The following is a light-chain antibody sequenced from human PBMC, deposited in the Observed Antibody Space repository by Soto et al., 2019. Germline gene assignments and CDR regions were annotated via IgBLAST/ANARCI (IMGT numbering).Light chain of an antibody. CDR1: SSDVGGYNY. V-gene: IGLV2-8*01. CDR3: SSYAGSSNV. CDR2: EVN. J-gene: IGLJ1*01. Sequence: QSFLTQPPSASLSPGQSVAISCTGTSSDVGGYNYVSWYQQHPGKAPKLMIYEVNKRPSGVPDRFSGSKSGNTASLTVSGPQAEDEADYYCSSYAGSSNVFGTGTKVTVL.